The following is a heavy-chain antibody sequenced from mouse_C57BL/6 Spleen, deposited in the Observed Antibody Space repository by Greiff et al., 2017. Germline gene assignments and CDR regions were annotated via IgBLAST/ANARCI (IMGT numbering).Heavy chain of an antibody. J-gene: IGHJ1*03. D-gene: IGHD1-1*01. CDR1: GYAFSSYW. CDR3: ARSPLATEYFDV. CDR2: IYPGGGDT. V-gene: IGHV1-80*01. Sequence: VQLQQSGAELVKPGASVKISCKASGYAFSSYWMNWVKQRPGKGLEWIGQIYPGGGDTNYNGKFKGKATLTAEKSSSTAYMQLSSQTSEDSAVYFWARSPLATEYFDVWGTGTTVTVSS.